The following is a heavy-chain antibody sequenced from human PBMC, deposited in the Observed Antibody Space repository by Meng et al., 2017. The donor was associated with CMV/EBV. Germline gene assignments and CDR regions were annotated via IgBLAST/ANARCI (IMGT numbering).Heavy chain of an antibody. J-gene: IGHJ4*02. V-gene: IGHV1-69*05. CDR1: GGTCSSYA. Sequence: SCKASGGTCSSYAISWVRQAPGQGLAWMGGIIPIFGTANYAQKFQGRVTITTDESTSTAYMELSSLRSEDTAVYYCARGGQVRGVNDYWGQGTLVTVSS. CDR3: ARGGQVRGVNDY. D-gene: IGHD3-10*01. CDR2: IIPIFGTA.